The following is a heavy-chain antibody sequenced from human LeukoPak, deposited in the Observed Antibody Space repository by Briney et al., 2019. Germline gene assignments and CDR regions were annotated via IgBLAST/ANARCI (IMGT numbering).Heavy chain of an antibody. J-gene: IGHJ4*02. D-gene: IGHD3-3*01. CDR1: GGSISSSSYF. Sequence: SETLSLTCTVSGGSISSSSYFWGWIRQPPGKGLEWIGTFYYSGNTYYNPSLKSRVTISVDRSKNQFSLKLSSVTAADTAVYYWARMSDLEWLLSFDYWGQGTLVTVSS. V-gene: IGHV4-39*07. CDR2: FYYSGNT. CDR3: ARMSDLEWLLSFDY.